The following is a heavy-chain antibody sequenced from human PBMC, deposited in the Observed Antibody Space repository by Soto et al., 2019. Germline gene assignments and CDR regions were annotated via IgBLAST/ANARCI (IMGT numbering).Heavy chain of an antibody. V-gene: IGHV3-53*02. CDR3: ARYVDDNGYYDVDAFDI. J-gene: IGHJ3*02. CDR1: GFTVSGDY. Sequence: EVQLVETGGGLIQPGGSLRLSCAASGFTVSGDYMSWVRRAPGKGLECVSIIYSGGYTHYADSVKGRFTISRDNSKNTLYLQMDSLRAEDTAVYYCARYVDDNGYYDVDAFDIWGRGTMVTVSS. D-gene: IGHD3-22*01. CDR2: IYSGGYT.